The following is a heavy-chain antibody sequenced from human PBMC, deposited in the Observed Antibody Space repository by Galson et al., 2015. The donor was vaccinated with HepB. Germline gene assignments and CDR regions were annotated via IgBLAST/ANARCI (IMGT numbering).Heavy chain of an antibody. D-gene: IGHD1-26*01. CDR3: ARVPIVGATNFEWFDP. CDR2: INTNTGNP. CDR1: GYTFTSYA. V-gene: IGHV7-4-1*02. Sequence: SVKVSCKASGYTFTSYAMNWVRQAPGQGLEWMGWINTNTGNPTYAQGFTGRFVFSLDTSVSTAYLQISSLKAEDTAVYYCARVPIVGATNFEWFDPWGQGTLVTVSS. J-gene: IGHJ5*02.